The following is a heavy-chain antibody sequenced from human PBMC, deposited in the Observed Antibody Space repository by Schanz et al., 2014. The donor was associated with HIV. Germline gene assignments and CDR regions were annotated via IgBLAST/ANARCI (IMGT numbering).Heavy chain of an antibody. D-gene: IGHD2-15*01. J-gene: IGHJ4*02. CDR1: GFTFNSYA. CDR2: ISGSGGST. V-gene: IGHV3-23*01. CDR3: AKDIEVVVAAMGFDY. Sequence: EVQLLESGGGLLQPGGSLRLACAASGFTFNSYAMSWVRQAPGKGLEWVSAISGSGGSTNYADSVKGRFTISRDNSKNTLYLQMNSLRAEDTAVYYCAKDIEVVVAAMGFDYWGQGTLVTVSS.